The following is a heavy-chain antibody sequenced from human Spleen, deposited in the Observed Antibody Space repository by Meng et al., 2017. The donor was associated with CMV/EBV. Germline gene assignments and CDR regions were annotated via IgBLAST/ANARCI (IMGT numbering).Heavy chain of an antibody. CDR2: IYYSRST. J-gene: IGHJ4*02. CDR1: GGSINSVNYY. D-gene: IGHD3-3*01. V-gene: IGHV4-31*03. CDR3: ARAHSDFWSGYYNFDS. Sequence: SETLSLTCSVSGGSINSVNYYWTWIRQFPGQGLEWIGYIYYSRSTYFNPSLKSRVSMSADTSQNHFSLRLSSVTAADTAVYYCARAHSDFWSGYYNFDSWGQGTLVTVSS.